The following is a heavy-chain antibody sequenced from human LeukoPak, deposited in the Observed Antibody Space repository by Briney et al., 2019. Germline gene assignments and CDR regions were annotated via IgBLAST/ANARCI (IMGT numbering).Heavy chain of an antibody. CDR1: GFTFDDYA. J-gene: IGHJ4*02. CDR3: ARDASPRDYDSSGYISFDY. CDR2: ISWNSGSI. D-gene: IGHD3-22*01. V-gene: IGHV3-9*01. Sequence: GGSLRLSCAASGFTFDDYAMHWVRQAPGKGLEWVSGISWNSGSIGYADSVKGRFTISRDNAKNSLYLQMNSLRAEDTAVYYCARDASPRDYDSSGYISFDYWGQGTLVTVSS.